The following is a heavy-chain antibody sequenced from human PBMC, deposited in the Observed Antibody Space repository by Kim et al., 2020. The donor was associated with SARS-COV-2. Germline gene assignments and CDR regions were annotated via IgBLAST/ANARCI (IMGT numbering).Heavy chain of an antibody. V-gene: IGHV3-23*01. CDR1: GFTLSNNA. CDR2: IRTRGGTKSK. D-gene: IGHD2-21*02. CDR3: AKDRGGSDCPVFDS. Sequence: GGSLRLSCAASGFTLSNNAMRWVRQAPGRGLEWVSTIRTRGGTKSKYYADTVNGRFTISRDRAKHTLYLQLNSLRADDTALYYCAKDRGGSDCPVFDSWGQGTLVTVSS. J-gene: IGHJ4*02.